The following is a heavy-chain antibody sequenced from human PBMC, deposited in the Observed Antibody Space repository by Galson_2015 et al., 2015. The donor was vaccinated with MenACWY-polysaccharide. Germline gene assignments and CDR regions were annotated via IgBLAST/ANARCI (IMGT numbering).Heavy chain of an antibody. J-gene: IGHJ5*02. CDR3: ARPMVPSGFDP. CDR2: INLNNGDA. CDR1: GYTFTAYY. Sequence: SVKVSCKASGYTFTAYYMQWVRQAPGQGLEWMGWINLNNGDASYAQKFQGRVTMTRDTSINTAYLELRSLRSDDTAVYYCARPMVPSGFDPWGQGTLVTVSS. D-gene: IGHD3-10*01. V-gene: IGHV1-2*02.